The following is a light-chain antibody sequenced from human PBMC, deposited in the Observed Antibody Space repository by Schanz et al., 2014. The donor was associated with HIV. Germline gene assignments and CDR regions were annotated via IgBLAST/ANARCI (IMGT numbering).Light chain of an antibody. V-gene: IGLV2-14*02. Sequence: QSALTQPASVSGSPGQSITISCTGTRNDVGTYNLVSWYQQHPGKAPQLMIYEVTKRPSGVSDRFSGSKSDNTASLTISGLQADDEADYYCSSYTSSGTVVFGGGTKLTVL. CDR3: SSYTSSGTVV. CDR2: EVT. CDR1: RNDVGTYNL. J-gene: IGLJ2*01.